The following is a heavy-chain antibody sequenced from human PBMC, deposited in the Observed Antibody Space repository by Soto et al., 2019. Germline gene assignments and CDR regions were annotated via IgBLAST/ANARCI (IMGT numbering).Heavy chain of an antibody. Sequence: SETLSLTCTVSGGSVSNDNWWSWVRQSPGKGLEWIGEIHHGGKTTYNPSLKSRVTISVDKSKNQFFLKLNSVTAADAAVYYCARESPSSQWLPTRYFDYWGQGTLVPVS. CDR1: GGSVSNDNW. D-gene: IGHD6-19*01. V-gene: IGHV4-4*02. J-gene: IGHJ4*02. CDR3: ARESPSSQWLPTRYFDY. CDR2: IHHGGKT.